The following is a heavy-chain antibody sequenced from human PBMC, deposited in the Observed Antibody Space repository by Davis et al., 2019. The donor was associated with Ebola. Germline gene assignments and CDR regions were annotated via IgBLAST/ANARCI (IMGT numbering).Heavy chain of an antibody. CDR1: GGSISSSSYY. Sequence: PSETLSLTCTVSGGSISSSSYYWGWIRQPPGKGLEWIGSIYYSGSTYYNPSLKSRVTISVDTSKNQFSLKLSSVTAADTAVYYCASRTPGDGSYYGAFDIWGQGTMVTVSS. CDR2: IYYSGST. V-gene: IGHV4-39*01. J-gene: IGHJ3*02. D-gene: IGHD1-26*01. CDR3: ASRTPGDGSYYGAFDI.